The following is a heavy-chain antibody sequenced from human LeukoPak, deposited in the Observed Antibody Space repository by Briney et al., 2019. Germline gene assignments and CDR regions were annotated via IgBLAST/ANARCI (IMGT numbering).Heavy chain of an antibody. V-gene: IGHV4-38-2*02. J-gene: IGHJ4*02. CDR3: ARVGGPPYYYGSSGYYLDY. D-gene: IGHD3-22*01. Sequence: SETLSLTCTVSGYSISSGYYWGWIRQPPGKGLEWIGSIYYSGSTYYNPSLKSRVTISVDTSKNQFSLKLSSVTAADTAVYYCARVGGPPYYYGSSGYYLDYWGQGTLVTVSS. CDR2: IYYSGST. CDR1: GYSISSGYY.